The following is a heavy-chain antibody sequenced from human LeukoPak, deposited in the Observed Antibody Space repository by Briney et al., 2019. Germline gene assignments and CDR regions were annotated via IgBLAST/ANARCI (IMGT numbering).Heavy chain of an antibody. CDR1: GFTFSSYG. CDR3: ARGGKDSSGWYGVDY. D-gene: IGHD6-19*01. V-gene: IGHV3-33*01. Sequence: GRSLRLSCAASGFTFSSYGMHWVHQAPGKGLEWVAVIWYDGSNKYYADSVKGRFTISRDNSKNTLYLQMNSLRAEDTAVYYCARGGKDSSGWYGVDYWGQGTLVTVSS. J-gene: IGHJ4*02. CDR2: IWYDGSNK.